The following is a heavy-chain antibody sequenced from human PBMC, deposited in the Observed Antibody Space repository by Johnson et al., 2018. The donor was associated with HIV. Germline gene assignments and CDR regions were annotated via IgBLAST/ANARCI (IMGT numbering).Heavy chain of an antibody. D-gene: IGHD6-13*01. J-gene: IGHJ3*02. CDR1: GFTFDDYA. Sequence: EVQLVESGGGLVQPGRSLRLSCAASGFTFDDYAMHWVRQAPGKGLEWVSGLSWNSGSIGYADSVKGRFTISRDNSKNTLYLQMNSLRAEDTAIYYCVKGMDSSSWYAFDIWGQGTMVTVSS. V-gene: IGHV3-9*01. CDR2: LSWNSGSI. CDR3: VKGMDSSSWYAFDI.